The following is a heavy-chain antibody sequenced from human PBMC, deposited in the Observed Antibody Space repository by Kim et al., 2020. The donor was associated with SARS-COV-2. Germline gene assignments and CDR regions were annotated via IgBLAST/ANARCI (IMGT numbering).Heavy chain of an antibody. V-gene: IGHV4-39*01. CDR2: IYYSGST. Sequence: SETLSLTCTVSGGSISSSSYYWGWIRQPPGKGLEWIGSIYYSGSTYYNPSLKSLVTISVDTSKNQFSLKLSSVTAADTAVYYCAIAPGYSSMYYFDYWGQGTLVTVSS. CDR3: AIAPGYSSMYYFDY. J-gene: IGHJ4*02. CDR1: GGSISSSSYY. D-gene: IGHD6-19*01.